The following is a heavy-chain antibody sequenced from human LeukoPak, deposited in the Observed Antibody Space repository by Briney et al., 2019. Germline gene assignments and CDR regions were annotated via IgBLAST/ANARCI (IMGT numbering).Heavy chain of an antibody. D-gene: IGHD2-2*01. CDR1: GFTFSSYA. Sequence: GGSLRLSCIASGFTFSSYAMSWVRQAPGKGLEWASTISNSDGNTYYADSVKGRFTISRDNTKNTLYLQMNSLRAEDTAVYYCAKDRHAPGRYCSSTSCFPFDSWGQGTLVTVSS. J-gene: IGHJ5*01. V-gene: IGHV3-23*01. CDR3: AKDRHAPGRYCSSTSCFPFDS. CDR2: ISNSDGNT.